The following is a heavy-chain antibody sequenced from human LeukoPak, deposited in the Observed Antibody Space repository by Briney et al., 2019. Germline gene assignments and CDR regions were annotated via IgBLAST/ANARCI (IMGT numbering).Heavy chain of an antibody. CDR1: GFTFSSYW. D-gene: IGHD2-2*01. CDR2: IKQDGSEK. CDR3: ARDIRYCSSTSCSYYFDY. V-gene: IGHV3-7*03. Sequence: GGSLRLSCAASGFTFSSYWMSWVRQAPGKGLEWVANIKQDGSEKYYVDSVKGRFTISRDNSKNTLYLQMNSLRAEDTAVYYCARDIRYCSSTSCSYYFDYWGQGTLVTVSS. J-gene: IGHJ4*02.